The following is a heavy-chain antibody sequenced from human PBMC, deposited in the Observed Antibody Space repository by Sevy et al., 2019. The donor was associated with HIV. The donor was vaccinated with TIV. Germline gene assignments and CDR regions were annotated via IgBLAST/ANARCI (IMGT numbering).Heavy chain of an antibody. D-gene: IGHD2-8*01. Sequence: GWSLRLSCAASGFTFSKYSMSWVRQPPGKGLEWVSTLSFGCGQINYADSVKGRFTISRDNSKSSVYLQINNLRPEDTAVYYCAREGCTKPHDYWGQGILVTVSS. J-gene: IGHJ4*02. CDR2: LSFGCGQI. V-gene: IGHV3-23*01. CDR1: GFTFSKYS. CDR3: AREGCTKPHDY.